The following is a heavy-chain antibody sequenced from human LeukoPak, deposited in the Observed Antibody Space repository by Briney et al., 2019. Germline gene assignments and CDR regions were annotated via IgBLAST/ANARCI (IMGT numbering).Heavy chain of an antibody. CDR1: GGSFSGYY. J-gene: IGHJ4*02. D-gene: IGHD1-14*01. CDR3: ARAPGRRYFDY. Sequence: PSETLSLTCAVYGGSFSGYYWSWIRQPPGKGLEWIGEINHSGSTNYNPSLKSRVTISVDTSKNQFSLKLSSETAADTAVYYCARAPGRRYFDYWGQGTLVTVSS. V-gene: IGHV4-34*01. CDR2: INHSGST.